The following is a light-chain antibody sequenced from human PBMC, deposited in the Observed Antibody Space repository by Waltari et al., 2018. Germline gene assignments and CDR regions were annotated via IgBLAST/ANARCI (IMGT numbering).Light chain of an antibody. J-gene: IGKJ1*01. Sequence: IVLTQSPGTLSLSPGERATLSCRASQSVSSSFLAWYQQKPGQAPRLLSYAASSRATAIPDRFSGSGSGTYFTLTISRMEPEDFAVYYCQQYGSSPTFGQGTKVEIK. V-gene: IGKV3-20*01. CDR1: QSVSSSF. CDR2: AAS. CDR3: QQYGSSPT.